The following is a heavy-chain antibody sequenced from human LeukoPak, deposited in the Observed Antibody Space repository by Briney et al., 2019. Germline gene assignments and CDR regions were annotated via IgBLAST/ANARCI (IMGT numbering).Heavy chain of an antibody. CDR1: GDSISTYY. D-gene: IGHD3-10*01. J-gene: IGHJ5*02. CDR3: ARRVSGSGFGESNWFDP. Sequence: SETLSLTCTVSGDSISTYYWNWIRQPPGKGLEWIGHIHYSGSTNYNPSLNSRVTISVDTSKSQFSLKLNSVTAADTAVYYCARRVSGSGFGESNWFDPSGQGELCSVSS. CDR2: IHYSGST. V-gene: IGHV4-59*08.